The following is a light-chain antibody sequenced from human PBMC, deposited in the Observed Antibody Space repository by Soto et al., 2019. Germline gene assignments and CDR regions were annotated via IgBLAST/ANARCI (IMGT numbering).Light chain of an antibody. CDR1: SSDIGSHNF. CDR2: EVT. V-gene: IGLV2-23*02. J-gene: IGLJ3*02. CDR3: CSYAGTTTWV. Sequence: QSALTQPASVSGSPGQSITISCTGTSSDIGSHNFVSWYQQRPGKAPKLMIFEVTKRPSGVSNRFSASKSGNTASLTISGVQAEDEADYYCCSYAGTTTWVFGGGTKPTVL.